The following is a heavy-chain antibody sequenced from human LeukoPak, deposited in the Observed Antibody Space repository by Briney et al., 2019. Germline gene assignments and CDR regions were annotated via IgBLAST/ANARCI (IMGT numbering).Heavy chain of an antibody. V-gene: IGHV3-74*01. CDR2: INSDGSST. Sequence: PGGSLRLSCAASGFTFSSYWMHWVRQAPGKGLVWVSRINSDGSSTSYADSVKGRFTISRDNAKNTLYLQMNSLRAEDTAVYYCAITGVLIGFDAFDIWGQGTMVTVSS. CDR1: GFTFSSYW. CDR3: AITGVLIGFDAFDI. J-gene: IGHJ3*02. D-gene: IGHD3-9*01.